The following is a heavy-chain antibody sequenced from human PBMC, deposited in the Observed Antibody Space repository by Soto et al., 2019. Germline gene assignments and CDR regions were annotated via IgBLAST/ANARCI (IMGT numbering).Heavy chain of an antibody. J-gene: IGHJ4*02. D-gene: IGHD6-13*01. CDR2: TYYSAGT. CDR1: GGSVGSSSYY. CDR3: ARHASRGYSSSWYFED. V-gene: IGHV4-39*01. Sequence: SETLSLTCNVSGGSVGSSSYYWGWIRQAPGKGLEWIVSTYYSAGTYYNLSLKSRVTTSLDASKNQFSLTVTSVTAADTAIYYCARHASRGYSSSWYFEDWGQGTPVTVSS.